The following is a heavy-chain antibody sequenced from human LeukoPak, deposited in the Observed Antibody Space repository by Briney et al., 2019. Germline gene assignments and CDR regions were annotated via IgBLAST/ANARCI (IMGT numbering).Heavy chain of an antibody. CDR1: GFTFSSYA. CDR3: AKSPDLGGASWYFDL. J-gene: IGHJ2*01. Sequence: GGSLRLSCAASGFTFSSYAMSWVRQAPGKGLEWVSAISGSGGSTYYADSVKGRFTISRDNSKNTLYLQMNSLRAEDTAVYYCAKSPDLGGASWYFDLWGRGTLVTVSS. CDR2: ISGSGGST. D-gene: IGHD3-16*01. V-gene: IGHV3-23*01.